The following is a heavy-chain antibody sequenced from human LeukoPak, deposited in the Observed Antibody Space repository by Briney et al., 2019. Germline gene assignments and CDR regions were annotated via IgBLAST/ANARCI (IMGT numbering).Heavy chain of an antibody. J-gene: IGHJ3*02. Sequence: GGSLRLSCAASGFIFSSYGMHWVRQAPGKGLEWVAVIWDDGSEKYYADSVKGRFSISRDNSENTLSLQVNSLRAEDTAVYYCARDGNFGYDAFDIWGQGTMVTVSS. CDR2: IWDDGSEK. D-gene: IGHD3-10*01. CDR1: GFIFSSYG. V-gene: IGHV3-33*01. CDR3: ARDGNFGYDAFDI.